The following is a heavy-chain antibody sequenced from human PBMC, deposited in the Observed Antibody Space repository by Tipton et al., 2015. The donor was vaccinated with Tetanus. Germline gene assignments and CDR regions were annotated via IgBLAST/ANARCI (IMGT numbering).Heavy chain of an antibody. V-gene: IGHV3-33*01. D-gene: IGHD2-15*01. Sequence: SLRLSCAASGFIFSSYGIHWVRQAPGKGLAWVAVSWHDGTDKYYADSGKGRFTISKDNSKNTLYLQMNSLRAEDTALYYCAREAECRGGNCFAGDFDNWGQGTQDTVSS. CDR2: SWHDGTDK. CDR1: GFIFSSYG. J-gene: IGHJ4*02. CDR3: AREAECRGGNCFAGDFDN.